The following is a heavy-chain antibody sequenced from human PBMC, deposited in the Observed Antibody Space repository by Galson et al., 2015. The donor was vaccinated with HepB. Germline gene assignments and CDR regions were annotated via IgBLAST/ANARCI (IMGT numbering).Heavy chain of an antibody. Sequence: ETLSLTCTVSGGSISSSSYYWGWIRQPPGKGLEWIGSIYYSGSTYYNPSLKSRVTISVDTSKNQFSLKLSSVTAADTAVYYCARQGDGYHNQGNFDYWGQGTLVTVSS. V-gene: IGHV4-39*01. CDR3: ARQGDGYHNQGNFDY. J-gene: IGHJ4*02. CDR2: IYYSGST. D-gene: IGHD5-24*01. CDR1: GGSISSSSYY.